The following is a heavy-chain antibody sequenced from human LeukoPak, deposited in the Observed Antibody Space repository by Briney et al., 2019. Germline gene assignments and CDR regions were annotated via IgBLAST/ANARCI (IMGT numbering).Heavy chain of an antibody. CDR1: GGSFSGYY. J-gene: IGHJ6*03. Sequence: SETLSLTCAVYGGSFSGYYWSWIRQPPGKGLEWIGYIYYSGSTNYNPSLKSRVTISVDTSKNQFSLKLSSVTAADTAVYYCARNAYYDILTGYYRTNYYYYYMDVWGKGTTVTVSS. CDR3: ARNAYYDILTGYYRTNYYYYYMDV. CDR2: IYYSGST. D-gene: IGHD3-9*01. V-gene: IGHV4-59*01.